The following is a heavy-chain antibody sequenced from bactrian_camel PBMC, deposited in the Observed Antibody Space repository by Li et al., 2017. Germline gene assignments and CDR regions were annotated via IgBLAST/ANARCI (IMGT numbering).Heavy chain of an antibody. CDR1: GYTDNNRY. V-gene: IGHV3S53*01. J-gene: IGHJ4*01. D-gene: IGHD8*01. Sequence: HVQLVESGGGSVQAGGSLRLSCAASGYTDNNRYMGWFRQAPGKEREVVAATGPSNTWYADFVRGRFTLSKDGDKETQYLQMNSLKPEDTAMYYCAARRHGECYFWANNWSRATWYDHWGQGTQVTVS. CDR2: TGPSNT. CDR3: AARRHGECYFWANNWSRATWYDH.